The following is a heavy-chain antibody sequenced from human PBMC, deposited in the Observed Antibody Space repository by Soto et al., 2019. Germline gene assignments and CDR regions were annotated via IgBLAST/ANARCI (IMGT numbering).Heavy chain of an antibody. CDR1: GFTFSSYG. D-gene: IGHD4-17*01. CDR2: IWYDGSNK. V-gene: IGHV3-33*01. J-gene: IGHJ6*03. CDR3: ARGYGDPRGYYYMDV. Sequence: PGGSLRLSCAASGFTFSSYGMHWVRQAPGKGLEWVAVIWYDGSNKYYADSVKGRFTISRDNSKNTLYLQMNSLRAEDTAVYYCARGYGDPRGYYYMDVWGKGTTVTVSS.